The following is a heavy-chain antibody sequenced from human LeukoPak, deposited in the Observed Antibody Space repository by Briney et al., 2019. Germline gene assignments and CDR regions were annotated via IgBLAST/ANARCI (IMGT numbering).Heavy chain of an antibody. CDR3: AKDIEAAGLFFDY. CDR2: ISNGGDI. CDR1: GFTFSDYH. V-gene: IGHV3-11*04. J-gene: IGHJ4*02. D-gene: IGHD6-13*01. Sequence: PGRSLRLSCAASGFTFSDYHMAWIRQAPGKGLQWVSYISNGGDIYYADSVKGRFTISRDNAKNSLYLQMNSLRAEDTALYYCAKDIEAAGLFFDYWGQGTLVTVSS.